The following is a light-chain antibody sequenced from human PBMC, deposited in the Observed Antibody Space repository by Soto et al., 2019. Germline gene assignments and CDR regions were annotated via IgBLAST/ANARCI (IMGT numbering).Light chain of an antibody. CDR1: QNINSW. CDR3: QQYDTYWT. V-gene: IGKV1-5*01. J-gene: IGKJ1*01. CDR2: DAS. Sequence: RMTQSPSSLSASTGDRVTITCRASQNINSWFAWYQQKPGSAPKVLIYDASSLESGVPSRFSGSRSETEFTLTISSLQPDDFATYYCQQYDTYWTFGQGTKVDIK.